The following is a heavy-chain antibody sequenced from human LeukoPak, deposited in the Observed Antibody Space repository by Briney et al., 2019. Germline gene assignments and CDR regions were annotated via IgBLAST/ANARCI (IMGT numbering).Heavy chain of an antibody. Sequence: GASEKVSCQALGYTFTDHYFHWLRQAPGQGIEWMGWIHPGRGDTNIAQKFQGRVSLTRNMSISTAYMELSRLTSDDTAVYYCARDHNWGPDYWGQGTLVSVSS. CDR3: ARDHNWGPDY. CDR1: GYTFTDHY. D-gene: IGHD7-27*01. V-gene: IGHV1-2*02. J-gene: IGHJ4*02. CDR2: IHPGRGDT.